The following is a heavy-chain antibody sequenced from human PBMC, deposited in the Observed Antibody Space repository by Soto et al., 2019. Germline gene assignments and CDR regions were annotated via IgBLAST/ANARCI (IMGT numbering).Heavy chain of an antibody. J-gene: IGHJ6*02. CDR1: GYTLTTFF. CDR2: INPGYPAGRST. D-gene: IGHD1-26*01. V-gene: IGHV1-46*01. CDR3: ARGAIVGGATTGMYD. Sequence: QVQLVQSGAEVKKPGASVKVSCKASGYTLTTFFMHWVRQAPGQGLEWMGVINPGYPAGRSTTYGQKVQSTVTMTTDQSTSTVYMELVRLRSVDTAVYYCARGAIVGGATTGMYDWGQGTTVTVSS.